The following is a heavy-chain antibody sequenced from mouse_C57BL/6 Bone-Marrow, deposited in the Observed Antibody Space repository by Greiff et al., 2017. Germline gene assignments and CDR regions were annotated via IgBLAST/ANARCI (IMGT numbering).Heavy chain of an antibody. J-gene: IGHJ3*01. CDR3: ARDLTGTGLFAY. CDR1: GFTFSDYY. D-gene: IGHD4-1*01. CDR2: INYDGSST. V-gene: IGHV5-16*01. Sequence: EVKLVESEGGLVQPGSSMKLSCTASGFTFSDYYMAWVRQVPEKGLEWVANINYDGSSTYYLDSLKSRFIISRDNAKNILYLQMSSLKSEDTATYYCARDLTGTGLFAYWGQGTLVTVSA.